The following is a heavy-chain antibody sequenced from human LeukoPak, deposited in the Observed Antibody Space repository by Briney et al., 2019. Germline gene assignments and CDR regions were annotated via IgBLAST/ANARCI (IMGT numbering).Heavy chain of an antibody. CDR3: ARAFPAYCSSTSCPKPFDY. Sequence: PSETLSLTCTVSGGSLSGYYWSWIRQPPGKGLEWIGYIYYSGSTNYNPSLKSRVTISVDTSKKQSSLKLSSVTAADTAVYYCARAFPAYCSSTSCPKPFDYWGQGTLVTVSS. J-gene: IGHJ4*02. V-gene: IGHV4-59*01. CDR1: GGSLSGYY. D-gene: IGHD2-2*01. CDR2: IYYSGST.